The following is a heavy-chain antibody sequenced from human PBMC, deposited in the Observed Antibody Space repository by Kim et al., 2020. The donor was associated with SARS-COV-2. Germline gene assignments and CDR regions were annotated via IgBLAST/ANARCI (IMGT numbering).Heavy chain of an antibody. Sequence: ADSVKGLFTISRDNSRNTLYLQMNSLRAEDTAVYYCAWDQSAGYSSSWNDYWGQGTLVTVSS. CDR3: AWDQSAGYSSSWNDY. D-gene: IGHD6-13*01. V-gene: IGHV3-30*03. J-gene: IGHJ4*02.